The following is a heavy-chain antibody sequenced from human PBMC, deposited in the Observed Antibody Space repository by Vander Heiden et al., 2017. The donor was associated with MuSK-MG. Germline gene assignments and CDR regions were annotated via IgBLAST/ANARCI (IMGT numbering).Heavy chain of an antibody. CDR2: INHSGST. CDR1: GGSFSGYY. J-gene: IGHJ4*02. Sequence: QVQLQQWGAGLLKPSETLSLTCAVYGGSFSGYYWPWLRQPPGKGLEWIGEINHSGSTNYNPSLKSRVTISVDTSKNQFSLKLSSVTAADTAVYYCARSAKRGYSYGYSFHDQATYYFDYWGQGTLVTVSS. CDR3: ARSAKRGYSYGYSFHDQATYYFDY. V-gene: IGHV4-34*01. D-gene: IGHD5-18*01.